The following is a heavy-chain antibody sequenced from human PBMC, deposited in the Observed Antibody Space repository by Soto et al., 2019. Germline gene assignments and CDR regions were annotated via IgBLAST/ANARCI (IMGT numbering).Heavy chain of an antibody. CDR1: GYSFTSYR. V-gene: IGHV5-51*01. CDR3: ARLFLYCSGSDYAFAF. CDR2: IYPGDSDT. Sequence: GESLKISCKGSGYSFTSYRIGWVRQMPGKGLEWMGIIYPGDSDTRYSPSFQGQVTISADKSISTAYLQWSSLKASDTAMYYCARLFLYCSGSDYAFAFWGQGTMVPGSS. D-gene: IGHD3-10*01. J-gene: IGHJ3*01.